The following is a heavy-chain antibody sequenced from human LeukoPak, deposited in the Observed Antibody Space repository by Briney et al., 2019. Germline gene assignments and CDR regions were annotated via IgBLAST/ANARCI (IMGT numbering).Heavy chain of an antibody. CDR3: ARVRSGYGQYCFDY. D-gene: IGHD5-12*01. Sequence: NPGGSLRLSCAASGFTFSSYSMNWVRQAPGKGLEWVSSISSSSSYIYYADSVKGRFTISRDNAKNSLYLQMNSLRAEDTAVYYCARVRSGYGQYCFDYWGQGTLVTVSS. CDR1: GFTFSSYS. J-gene: IGHJ4*02. V-gene: IGHV3-21*01. CDR2: ISSSSSYI.